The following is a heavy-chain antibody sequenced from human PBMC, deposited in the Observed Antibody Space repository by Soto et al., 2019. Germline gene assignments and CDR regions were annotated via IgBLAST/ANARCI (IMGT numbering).Heavy chain of an antibody. CDR2: IYWDDGK. CDR1: GFSLSTSGVG. CDR3: ALARHPYYYYGMDV. J-gene: IGHJ6*02. V-gene: IGHV2-5*02. Sequence: QITLKESGPTLVKPTQTLTLTCTFSGFSLSTSGVGVGWIRQPPGKALEWLALIYWDDGKRYSPSLKSRLTITKENSKNQVVLTMTNMDPVDTAPYYCALARHPYYYYGMDVWGQGTTVTVSS.